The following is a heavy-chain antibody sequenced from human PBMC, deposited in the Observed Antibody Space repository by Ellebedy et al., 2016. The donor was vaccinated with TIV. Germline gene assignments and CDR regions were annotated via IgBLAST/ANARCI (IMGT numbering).Heavy chain of an antibody. Sequence: GESLKISCAASGFTFSSYWMHWVRQAPGKGLVWVSHINTDGSTTNYADSVKGRFTVSRDNAKNTVYLQMNSLRAEDTAVYYCGRILGGSGSRSEAIDYWGQGSLVIVSS. D-gene: IGHD3-22*01. CDR3: GRILGGSGSRSEAIDY. CDR2: INTDGSTT. CDR1: GFTFSSYW. V-gene: IGHV3-74*01. J-gene: IGHJ4*02.